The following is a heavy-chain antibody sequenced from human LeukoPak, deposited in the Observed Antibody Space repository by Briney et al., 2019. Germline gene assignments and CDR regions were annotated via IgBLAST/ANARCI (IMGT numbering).Heavy chain of an antibody. J-gene: IGHJ4*02. Sequence: GGSLRLSCAGSGFTFSGYEMNWVRQAPGKGLEWVSYISTTSTTIYYTDSVRGRFTISRDNANNLLFLQMNSLRDEDTAVYYCARGETALTSHLDYWGQGTLVTVSS. D-gene: IGHD4-17*01. V-gene: IGHV3-48*03. CDR1: GFTFSGYE. CDR2: ISTTSTTI. CDR3: ARGETALTSHLDY.